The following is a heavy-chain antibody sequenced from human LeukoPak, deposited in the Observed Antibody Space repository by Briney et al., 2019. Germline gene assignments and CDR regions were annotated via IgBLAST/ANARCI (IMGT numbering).Heavy chain of an antibody. V-gene: IGHV3-30*02. D-gene: IGHD5-18*01. Sequence: GSLRLSCAASGFTFSSYGMHWVRQAPGKGLEWVAFIRYDGNNKYYADSVKGRFTISRDNSKNTLYLQMNSLRAEDTAVYYCVKLLTGGYNSGQNDYWGQGILVTVSS. J-gene: IGHJ4*02. CDR2: IRYDGNNK. CDR1: GFTFSSYG. CDR3: VKLLTGGYNSGQNDY.